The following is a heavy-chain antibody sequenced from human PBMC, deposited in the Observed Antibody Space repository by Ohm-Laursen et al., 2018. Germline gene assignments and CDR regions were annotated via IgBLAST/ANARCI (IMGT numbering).Heavy chain of an antibody. Sequence: SLRLSCAASGFTFSSYSMNWVRQAPGKGLEWVAVIWYDGSNKYYADSVRGRFTISRDNSKNTLYLQMNSLRAEDTAVYYCARDRGPDYYYGMDVWGQGTTVTVSS. CDR1: GFTFSSYS. CDR3: ARDRGPDYYYGMDV. V-gene: IGHV3-33*08. D-gene: IGHD3-16*01. J-gene: IGHJ6*02. CDR2: IWYDGSNK.